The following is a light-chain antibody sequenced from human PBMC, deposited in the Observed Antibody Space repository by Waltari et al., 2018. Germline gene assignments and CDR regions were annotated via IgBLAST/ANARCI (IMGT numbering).Light chain of an antibody. CDR2: SAS. V-gene: IGKV3-15*01. CDR1: QSVNSN. Sequence: EMVMTQSPATLSVSPGERATLSCRASQSVNSNLAWYQQKPGQAPRLLIYSASTRATGVPARFSGSGSGTEFTLTISSLQSEDFAVYYCQQYKNWPQWTFGQGPKVDSK. CDR3: QQYKNWPQWT. J-gene: IGKJ1*01.